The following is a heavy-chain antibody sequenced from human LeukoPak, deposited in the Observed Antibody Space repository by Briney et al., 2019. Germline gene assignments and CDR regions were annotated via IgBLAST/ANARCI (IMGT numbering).Heavy chain of an antibody. D-gene: IGHD6-13*01. CDR1: GYTFTSYG. Sequence: ASVKVSCKASGYTFTSYGISWVRQAPGQGLEWMGWISAYNGNTNYAQKLQGRVTMTRDTSISTAYMELSRLRSDDTAVYYCARVGIAAAGSLNYYYYYYMDVWGKGTTVTISS. J-gene: IGHJ6*03. V-gene: IGHV1-18*01. CDR2: ISAYNGNT. CDR3: ARVGIAAAGSLNYYYYYYMDV.